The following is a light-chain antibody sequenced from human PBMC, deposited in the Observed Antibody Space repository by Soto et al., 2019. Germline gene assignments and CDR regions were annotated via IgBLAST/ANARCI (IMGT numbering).Light chain of an antibody. Sequence: ILMTQSPSSLSASVRDIGTITGRASQSITSWLDWYQQNPGKAHKFLIYKASSLENGGPSRFSGSRSGTDFALTMIIMQPDDFATYYCQQYNSNSLLTFGGGTKV. J-gene: IGKJ4*01. CDR3: QQYNSNSLLT. V-gene: IGKV1-5*03. CDR1: QSITSW. CDR2: KAS.